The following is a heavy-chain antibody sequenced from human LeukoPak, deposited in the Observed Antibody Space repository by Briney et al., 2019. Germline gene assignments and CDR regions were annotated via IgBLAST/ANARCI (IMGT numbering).Heavy chain of an antibody. D-gene: IGHD3-22*01. CDR1: GGSFSGYY. J-gene: IGHJ4*02. V-gene: IGHV3-11*04. CDR3: ARDHLYYYDSSGHFDY. CDR2: ISSSGSTI. Sequence: LSLTCAVYGGSFSGYYWSWIRQAPGKGLEWVSYISSSGSTIYYADSVKGRFTISRDNAKNSLYLQMNSLRAEDTAVYYCARDHLYYYDSSGHFDYWGQGTLVTVSS.